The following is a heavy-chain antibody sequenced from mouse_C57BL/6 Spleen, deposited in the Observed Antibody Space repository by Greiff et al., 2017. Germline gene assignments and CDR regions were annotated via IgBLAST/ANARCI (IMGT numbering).Heavy chain of an antibody. V-gene: IGHV1-82*01. Sequence: QVQLQQSGPELVKPGASVKISCKASGYAFSSSWMNWVKQRPGKGLEWIGRIYPGDGDTNYNGKFKGKATLTADKSSSTAYMQLSSLTSEDSAVXFCARSDGPYYFDYWGKGTTLTVSS. J-gene: IGHJ2*01. CDR1: GYAFSSSW. CDR2: IYPGDGDT. D-gene: IGHD2-3*01. CDR3: ARSDGPYYFDY.